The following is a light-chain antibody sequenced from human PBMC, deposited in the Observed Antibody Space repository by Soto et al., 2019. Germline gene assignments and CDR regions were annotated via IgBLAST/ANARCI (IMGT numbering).Light chain of an antibody. CDR3: QQYGGSPLVT. CDR2: GAS. J-gene: IGKJ4*01. CDR1: QSISSGY. Sequence: ETVLTQSPGTLPLSPGERATLSCRASQSISSGYLAWYQQRPGQAPRLLISGASNRATGIPDRFSGSGSGTDFTLTITRLEPEDLAVYYCQQYGGSPLVTFGGGTKVEI. V-gene: IGKV3-20*01.